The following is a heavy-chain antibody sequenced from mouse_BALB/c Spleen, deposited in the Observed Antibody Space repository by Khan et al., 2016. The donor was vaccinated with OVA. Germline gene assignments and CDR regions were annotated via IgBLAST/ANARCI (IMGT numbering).Heavy chain of an antibody. J-gene: IGHJ3*01. CDR1: GDSFTGYT. CDR2: INPYNGGT. D-gene: IGHD2-1*01. CDR3: ARSAPYGNYVEAWFAY. Sequence: VQLQQSGPELVKPGGSMKISCKASGDSFTGYTMNWMKQSHGKNLEWIGLINPYNGGTSYNQKFKGKATLTVDKSSSTAYMELLSLTSEDSAVYYCARSAPYGNYVEAWFAYWGQGTLVTVSA. V-gene: IGHV1-18*01.